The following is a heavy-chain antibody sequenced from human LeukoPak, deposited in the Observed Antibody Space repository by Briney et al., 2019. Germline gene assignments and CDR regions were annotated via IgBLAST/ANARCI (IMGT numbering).Heavy chain of an antibody. D-gene: IGHD5-18*01. CDR2: INHSGST. J-gene: IGHJ4*02. CDR3: ARGTIQLWPNFDY. V-gene: IGHV4-34*01. CDR1: GGSFRGYY. Sequence: SETLSLTCAVYGGSFRGYYWSWIRKPPGKGLEWIEEINHSGSTNYNPSLKSRVTISVDTSKNQVSLKLSSVTAADTAVYYCARGTIQLWPNFDYWGQGTLVTVSS.